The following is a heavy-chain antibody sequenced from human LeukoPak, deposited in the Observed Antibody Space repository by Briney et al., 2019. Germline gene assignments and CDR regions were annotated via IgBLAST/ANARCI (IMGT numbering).Heavy chain of an antibody. CDR1: GGSISSYY. Sequence: SETLSLTCTVSGGSISSYYWSWTRQPPGKGLEWIGYIYYSGSTNYNPSLKSRVTISVDTSKNQFPLKLSSVTAADTAVYYCARGWSIAALYFDYWGQGTLVTVSS. CDR3: ARGWSIAALYFDY. D-gene: IGHD6-6*01. V-gene: IGHV4-59*01. J-gene: IGHJ4*02. CDR2: IYYSGST.